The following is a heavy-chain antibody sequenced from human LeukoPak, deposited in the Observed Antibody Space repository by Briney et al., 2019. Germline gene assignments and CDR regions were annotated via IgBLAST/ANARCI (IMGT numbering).Heavy chain of an antibody. CDR1: GYTFTSYD. Sequence: GASVKVSCKASGYTFTSYDINWVRQATGQGLEWMGWMNPNSGNTGYAQKFQGRVTMTRNTSISTAYMELSRLRSDDTAVYYCARDHSTPPPFGVVADGSFDYWGQGTLVTVSS. J-gene: IGHJ4*02. V-gene: IGHV1-8*01. CDR2: MNPNSGNT. CDR3: ARDHSTPPPFGVVADGSFDY. D-gene: IGHD3-3*01.